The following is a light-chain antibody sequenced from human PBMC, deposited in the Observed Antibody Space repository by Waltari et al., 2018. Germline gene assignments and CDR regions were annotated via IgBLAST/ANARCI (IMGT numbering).Light chain of an antibody. Sequence: IQMTHSPSSLSASVGDGVTITCRASQDIRNYLNWYQQKPGKPPQLLISGASSLESGVPSRFSGSGSGTEFTLTITSLQSEDFATYYCLQYYSTPFTFGPGTKLDIK. CDR2: GAS. J-gene: IGKJ3*01. CDR3: LQYYSTPFT. V-gene: IGKV1-39*01. CDR1: QDIRNY.